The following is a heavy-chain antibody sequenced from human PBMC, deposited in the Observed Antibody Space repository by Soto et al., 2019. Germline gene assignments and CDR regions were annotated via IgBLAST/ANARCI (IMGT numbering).Heavy chain of an antibody. D-gene: IGHD3-22*01. Sequence: GGSLRLSCAASGFTVSSNYMSWVRQAPGKGLEWVSVIYSGGSTYYADSVKGRFTISRDNSKNTLYLQMNSLRAEDTAVYYCARDVRYYDSSGYRYYFDYWGQRT. V-gene: IGHV3-66*01. CDR1: GFTVSSNY. CDR2: IYSGGST. CDR3: ARDVRYYDSSGYRYYFDY. J-gene: IGHJ4*02.